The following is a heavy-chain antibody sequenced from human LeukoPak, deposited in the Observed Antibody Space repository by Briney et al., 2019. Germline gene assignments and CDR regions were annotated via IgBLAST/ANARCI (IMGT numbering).Heavy chain of an antibody. Sequence: GGSLRLSCAASGFTFSSYRMKWVRQTPGKGLEWVSYISGSSNTIYYADSVKGRFTISRDNAKNSLYLQVNSLRDEDTAVYYCARGPSSAIDYWGQGTLATVSS. CDR2: ISGSSNTI. CDR3: ARGPSSAIDY. V-gene: IGHV3-48*02. J-gene: IGHJ4*02. CDR1: GFTFSSYR.